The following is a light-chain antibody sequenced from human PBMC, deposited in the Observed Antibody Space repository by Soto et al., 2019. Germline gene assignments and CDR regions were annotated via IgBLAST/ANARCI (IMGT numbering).Light chain of an antibody. J-gene: IGKJ1*01. CDR3: QQYNSLWT. Sequence: DIQMTQPPSTLSASVGDRVTITCRASQSISSWLAWYQQKPGKAPKLLIYKASSLERGVPSRFSGSGSGAEFTLTISSLQPDDFATYYCQQYNSLWTFGQGTKVDIK. V-gene: IGKV1-5*03. CDR1: QSISSW. CDR2: KAS.